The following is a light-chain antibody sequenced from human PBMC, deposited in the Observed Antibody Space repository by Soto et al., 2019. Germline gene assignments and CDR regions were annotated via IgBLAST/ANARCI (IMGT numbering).Light chain of an antibody. CDR3: QQYGSSPFT. CDR2: GVS. V-gene: IGKV3-20*01. Sequence: EIVLTQSPGTLSLSPGERATLSCRASQSVSSSFLAWYQQRPGQAPRLLIHGVSSRATGIPERFSGSGSGTDFTLTINRLEPEDFALYFCQQYGSSPFTFGPGTKLEI. CDR1: QSVSSSF. J-gene: IGKJ3*01.